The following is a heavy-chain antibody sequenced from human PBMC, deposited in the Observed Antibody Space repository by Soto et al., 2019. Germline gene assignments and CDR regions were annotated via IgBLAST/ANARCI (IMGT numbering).Heavy chain of an antibody. Sequence: EVQLVESGGGVVQPGGSLRLSCVASEFTFSYYWMHWLRQVPGKGLVWVSRIHSDGSSTTYADSVLGRFTTSRDTAKHTLDLQMGSLRAEDTAVYYCARGDVGSFDLWGQGTMVTVSS. CDR3: ARGDVGSFDL. D-gene: IGHD1-26*01. CDR1: EFTFSYYW. J-gene: IGHJ3*01. V-gene: IGHV3-74*03. CDR2: IHSDGSST.